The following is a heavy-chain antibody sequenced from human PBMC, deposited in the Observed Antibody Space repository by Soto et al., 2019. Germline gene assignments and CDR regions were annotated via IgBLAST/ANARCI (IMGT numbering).Heavy chain of an antibody. J-gene: IGHJ4*02. D-gene: IGHD5-12*01. CDR3: AKLSVGDDCF. CDR2: ISGSGGST. V-gene: IGHV3-23*01. Sequence: GGSLRLSCAASGFTFSSYAMSWVRQAPGKGLEWVSAISGSGGSTYYADSVKGRFTISRDNSQNTLYLQMSGLRAEDTAVYYCAKLSVGDDCFWGQGTLVTVSS. CDR1: GFTFSSYA.